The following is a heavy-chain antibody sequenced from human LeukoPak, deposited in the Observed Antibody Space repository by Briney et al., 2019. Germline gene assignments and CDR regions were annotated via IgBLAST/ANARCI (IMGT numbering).Heavy chain of an antibody. CDR1: GFNFSTYN. CDR3: ARAPAASFDY. J-gene: IGHJ4*02. Sequence: GGSLRLSCAASGFNFSTYNMNWVRQAPGRGLEWVSFISSSSTTIYYADSVEGRFTISRDNAENALYLQMDSLRAEDTAVYYCARAPAASFDYWGQGALISVSS. CDR2: ISSSSTTI. D-gene: IGHD2-2*01. V-gene: IGHV3-48*04.